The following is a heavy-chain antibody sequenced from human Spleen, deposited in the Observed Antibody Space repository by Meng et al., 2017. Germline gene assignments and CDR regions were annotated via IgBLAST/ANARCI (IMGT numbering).Heavy chain of an antibody. V-gene: IGHV3-9*01. CDR3: EKDKRSGSGSYPPGYYYGMDV. CDR2: ISWNSGSI. D-gene: IGHD1-26*01. J-gene: IGHJ6*02. CDR1: GFTFDDYA. Sequence: SLKISCAASGFTFDDYAMHWVRQAPGKGLEWVSGISWNSGSIGYADSVKGRFTISRDNAKNSLYLQMNSLRAEDTALYYCEKDKRSGSGSYPPGYYYGMDVWGQGTTVTVSS.